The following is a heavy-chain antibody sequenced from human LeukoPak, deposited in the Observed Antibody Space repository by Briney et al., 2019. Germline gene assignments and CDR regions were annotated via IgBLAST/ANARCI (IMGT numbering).Heavy chain of an antibody. J-gene: IGHJ4*02. D-gene: IGHD2-15*01. CDR1: GFTFSRYV. V-gene: IGHV3-23*01. Sequence: PGGSLRLSCAASGFTFSRYVMSWVRQAPGKGLEWVSGTSGSGSSTYYADSVKGRFTISRENSKSTLYLQMNSLRAEDTAVYYCANIDLVAGQYYFDYWGQGTLVTVSS. CDR3: ANIDLVAGQYYFDY. CDR2: TSGSGSST.